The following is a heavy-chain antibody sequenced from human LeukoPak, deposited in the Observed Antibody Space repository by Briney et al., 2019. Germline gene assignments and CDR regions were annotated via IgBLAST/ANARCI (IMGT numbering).Heavy chain of an antibody. CDR1: GFTFSRYA. V-gene: IGHV3-23*01. CDR3: AKDGYDYYYYYMDV. J-gene: IGHJ6*03. Sequence: PGGSLRLSCAASGFTFSRYAMSWVRQAPGKGLEWVSAISGSGGSTYYADSVKGRFTISRDNSKNTLYLQMNSLRAEDTAVYYCAKDGYDYYYYYMDVWGKGTTVTVSS. CDR2: ISGSGGST. D-gene: IGHD1-1*01.